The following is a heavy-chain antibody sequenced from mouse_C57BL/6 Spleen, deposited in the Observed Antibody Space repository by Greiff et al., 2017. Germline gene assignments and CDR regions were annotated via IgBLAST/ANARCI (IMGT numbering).Heavy chain of an antibody. CDR2: IDPSDSYT. D-gene: IGHD2-4*01. J-gene: IGHJ4*01. Sequence: VQLQQPGAELVKPGASVKLSCKASGYTFTSYWMQWVKQRPGQGLEWIGEIDPSDSYTNYNQKFKGKATLTVDTSSSTAYMQLSSLTSEDSAVYYCARHDYGYAMDYWGQGTSVTVSS. CDR1: GYTFTSYW. V-gene: IGHV1-50*01. CDR3: ARHDYGYAMDY.